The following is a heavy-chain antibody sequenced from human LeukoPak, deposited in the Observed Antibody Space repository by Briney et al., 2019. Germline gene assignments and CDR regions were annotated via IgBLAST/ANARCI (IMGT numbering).Heavy chain of an antibody. CDR2: ISYDGSNK. J-gene: IGHJ3*02. CDR1: GFTFSSYG. CDR3: ALDGYNYAFDI. Sequence: GGSLRLSCAASGFTFSSYGMHWARQAPGKGLEWVAVISYDGSNKYYADSVKGRFTISRDNSKNTLYLQMNSLRAEDTAVYYCALDGYNYAFDIWGQGTMVTVSS. D-gene: IGHD5-24*01. V-gene: IGHV3-30*03.